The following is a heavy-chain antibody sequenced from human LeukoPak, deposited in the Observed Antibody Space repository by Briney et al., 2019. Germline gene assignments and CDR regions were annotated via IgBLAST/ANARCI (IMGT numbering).Heavy chain of an antibody. CDR1: GGSISSSSYY. J-gene: IGHJ6*03. V-gene: IGHV4-39*01. D-gene: IGHD4-11*01. CDR3: ARQNSIGYYYYYMDV. Sequence: SETLSLTCTVSGGSISSSSYYWGSIRQPPGKGLEWIGSIYYSGSTYYNPSLKSRVTISVDTSKNQFSLKLSSVTAADTAVYYCARQNSIGYYYYYMDVWGKGTTVTVSS. CDR2: IYYSGST.